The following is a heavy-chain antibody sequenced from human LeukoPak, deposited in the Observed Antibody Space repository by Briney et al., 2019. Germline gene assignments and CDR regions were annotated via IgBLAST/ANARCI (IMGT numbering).Heavy chain of an antibody. Sequence: GGSLRLSCAASGFTFSSYAMSWVRQAPGKGLKWVSAISGSGGSTYYADSVKGRFTISRDNSKNTLYLQMNSLRAEDTAVYYCAKDDCPVIYYYYGMDVWGQGTTVTVSS. CDR3: AKDDCPVIYYYYGMDV. J-gene: IGHJ6*02. CDR2: ISGSGGST. V-gene: IGHV3-23*01. CDR1: GFTFSSYA. D-gene: IGHD2-8*02.